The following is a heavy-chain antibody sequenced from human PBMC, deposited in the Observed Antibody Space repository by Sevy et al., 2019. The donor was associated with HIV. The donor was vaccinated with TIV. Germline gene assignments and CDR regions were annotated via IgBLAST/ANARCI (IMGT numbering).Heavy chain of an antibody. Sequence: GGSLRLSCAASGFTFSSFAMTWVRQAPGKGLEWVSSISSSSSYIYYADSVKGRFTISRDNAKNSLYLQMNSLRAEDTAVYYCAREEWDQHAFDIWGQGTMVTVSS. V-gene: IGHV3-21*01. CDR3: AREEWDQHAFDI. CDR2: ISSSSSYI. D-gene: IGHD1-26*01. J-gene: IGHJ3*02. CDR1: GFTFSSFA.